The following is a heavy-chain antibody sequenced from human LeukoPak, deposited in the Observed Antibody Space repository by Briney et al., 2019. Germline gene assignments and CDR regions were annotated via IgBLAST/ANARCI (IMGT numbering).Heavy chain of an antibody. CDR2: ISNGKT. D-gene: IGHD2-15*01. CDR3: VREAGYCAPVCVKTNWFDP. CDR1: GFPFSSHA. V-gene: IGHV3-23*01. J-gene: IGHJ5*02. Sequence: GGSLRLSCAASGFPFSSHAMSWVRQPPGKGLEWVAAISNGKTYYADSVRGRFAISRDDSTHTVYLHMNSLRDEDTALYHCVREAGYCAPVCVKTNWFDPWGQGTLVTVSS.